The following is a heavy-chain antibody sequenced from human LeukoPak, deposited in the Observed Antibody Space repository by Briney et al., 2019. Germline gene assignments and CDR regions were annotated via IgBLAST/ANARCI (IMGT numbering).Heavy chain of an antibody. D-gene: IGHD3-22*01. CDR3: ARYGYYYDSSGYYFTHY. J-gene: IGHJ4*02. CDR2: IYYSGST. Sequence: SQTLSLTCTVSGGSISSGGYYWSWIRQHPGTGLEWIGYIYYSGSTYYNPSLKSRVTISVDTSKNQFSLKLSSVTAADTAVYYCARYGYYYDSSGYYFTHYWGQGTLVTVSS. V-gene: IGHV4-31*03. CDR1: GGSISSGGYY.